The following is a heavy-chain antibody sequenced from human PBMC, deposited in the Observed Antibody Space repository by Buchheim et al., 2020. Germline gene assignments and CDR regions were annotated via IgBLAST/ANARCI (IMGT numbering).Heavy chain of an antibody. CDR1: GFTFSSYA. D-gene: IGHD3-10*01. J-gene: IGHJ6*02. CDR3: ARGGKYYYGSGTTLALYYYGMDV. CDR2: ISYDGSNK. Sequence: QVQLVESGGGVVQPGRSLRLSCAASGFTFSSYAMHWVRQAPGKGLEWVAVISYDGSNKYYADSVKGRFNISRDNSKNTLYLQMNSLRAEDTAVYYCARGGKYYYGSGTTLALYYYGMDVWGQGTT. V-gene: IGHV3-30*04.